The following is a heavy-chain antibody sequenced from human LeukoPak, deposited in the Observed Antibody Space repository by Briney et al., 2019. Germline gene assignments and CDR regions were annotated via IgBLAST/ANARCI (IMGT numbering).Heavy chain of an antibody. CDR2: IDSSSSSI. J-gene: IGHJ5*02. CDR1: QFTFSSFN. Sequence: HAGGSLKLSCADSQFTFSSFNMNWVRQPPGKGLEWISYIDSSSSSIFYADSVKGRFTISRDNARNSLYLQMYSLRAEDTAVYYCARDGYNWDGYGWFDPWGQGSLVTVSS. D-gene: IGHD1-1*01. V-gene: IGHV3-48*01. CDR3: ARDGYNWDGYGWFDP.